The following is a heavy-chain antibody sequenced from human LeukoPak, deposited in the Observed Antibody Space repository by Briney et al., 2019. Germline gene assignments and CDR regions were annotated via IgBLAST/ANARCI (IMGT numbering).Heavy chain of an antibody. V-gene: IGHV4-39*07. Sequence: SETLFLTCSVSGGSISSSGYYWGWIRQPPGKDLEWIGSIYYSGNTFYIPSLKSRLTISLDTSKNQFSLKLSSVTAADTAVYYCARDKGHFDVDYWGQGTLVTVSS. CDR3: ARDKGHFDVDY. CDR1: GGSISSSGYY. CDR2: IYYSGNT. J-gene: IGHJ4*02. D-gene: IGHD3-9*01.